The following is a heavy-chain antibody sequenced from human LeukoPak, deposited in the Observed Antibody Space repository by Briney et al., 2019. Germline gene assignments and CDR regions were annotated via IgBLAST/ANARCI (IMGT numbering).Heavy chain of an antibody. CDR3: ARVSPNTVTTLQYFDY. CDR1: GFIFTSYS. V-gene: IGHV3-48*01. D-gene: IGHD4-17*01. J-gene: IGHJ4*02. CDR2: IISSSSTI. Sequence: GGSLRLSCAASGFIFTSYSMNWVRQAPGKGLEWISYIISSSSTIYYADSVRSRFTISRDNAKNSLYLQMNSLRAEDTAMYYCARVSPNTVTTLQYFDYWGQGTLVTVSS.